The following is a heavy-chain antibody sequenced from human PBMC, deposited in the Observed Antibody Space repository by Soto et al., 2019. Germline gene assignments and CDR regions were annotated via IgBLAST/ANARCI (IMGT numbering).Heavy chain of an antibody. CDR2: IISGGTRV. J-gene: IGHJ6*02. Sequence: GGSLRLCCAASVFTFSNDWMNWVRQGPGKGLEWVSRIISGGTRVTYADSVKGRFTIARDNAKNTLYLEMHSLTAEDTAVYYCARERTSKGGMDVWGQGTTVTVSS. CDR3: ARERTSKGGMDV. CDR1: VFTFSNDW. V-gene: IGHV3-74*01.